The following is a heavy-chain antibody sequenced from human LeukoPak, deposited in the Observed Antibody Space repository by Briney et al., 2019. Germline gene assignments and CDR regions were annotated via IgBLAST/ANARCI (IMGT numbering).Heavy chain of an antibody. J-gene: IGHJ5*02. CDR1: GYTFTGYY. Sequence: GASVKVSCKASGYTFTGYYMHWVRQAPGQGLEWMGWINPNSGGTNYAQKFQGRVTMTRDTSISTAYMELSRLRSDDTAVYYCASSCIAPYCSSTSSPNHWFDPWGQGTLVTVSS. V-gene: IGHV1-2*02. CDR2: INPNSGGT. CDR3: ASSCIAPYCSSTSSPNHWFDP. D-gene: IGHD2-2*01.